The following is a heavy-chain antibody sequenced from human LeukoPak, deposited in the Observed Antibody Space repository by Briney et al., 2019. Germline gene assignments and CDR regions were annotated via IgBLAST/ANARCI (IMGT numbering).Heavy chain of an antibody. CDR2: IYHSGST. J-gene: IGHJ4*02. Sequence: PSETLSLTCAVSGYSISSGYYWGWIRQPPGKRLEWIGSIYHSGSTYYNPSLKSRVTISVDTSKNQFSLKLSSVTAADTAVYYCARLSSGWYYFDYWGQGTLVTVSS. D-gene: IGHD6-19*01. CDR1: GYSISSGYY. CDR3: ARLSSGWYYFDY. V-gene: IGHV4-38-2*01.